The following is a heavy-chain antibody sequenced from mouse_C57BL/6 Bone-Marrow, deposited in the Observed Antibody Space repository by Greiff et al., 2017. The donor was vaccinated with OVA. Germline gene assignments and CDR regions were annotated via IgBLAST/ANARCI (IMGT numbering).Heavy chain of an antibody. CDR1: GFTFSAFY. D-gene: IGHD2-3*01. J-gene: IGHJ4*01. Sequence: VKLVESGGGLVQSGRSLRLSCATPGFTFSAFYMEWVRQAPGKGLEWIAASRNKANDYTTEYSASVKGRFIVSRDTSQSIRYLQMNALRAEDTAIYYCARDTYDGYLYYAMDYWGQGTSVTVSA. CDR2: SRNKANDYTT. CDR3: ARDTYDGYLYYAMDY. V-gene: IGHV7-1*01.